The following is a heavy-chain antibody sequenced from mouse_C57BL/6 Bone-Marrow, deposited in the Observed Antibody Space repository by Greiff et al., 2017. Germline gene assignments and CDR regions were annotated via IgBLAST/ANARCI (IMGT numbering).Heavy chain of an antibody. CDR1: GYTFTGYD. CDR3: AGDGDTCALDY. Sequence: VQLQQSGPELVKPGASVKLSCKASGYTFTGYDINWVKQRPGQGLEWIGWIYPSDGSTKYNEKFKGKATLTVDTSSSTAYMALRSLTSEDSAVYFGAGDGDTCALDYWGQGTSVTVSA. V-gene: IGHV1-85*01. CDR2: IYPSDGST. D-gene: IGHD5-1-1*01. J-gene: IGHJ4*01.